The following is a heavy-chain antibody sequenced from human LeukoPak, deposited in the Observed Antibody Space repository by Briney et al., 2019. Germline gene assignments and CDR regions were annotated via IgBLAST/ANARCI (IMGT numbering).Heavy chain of an antibody. D-gene: IGHD3-10*02. V-gene: IGHV3-48*03. CDR2: ISSSGSTI. Sequence: GGSLRLSCAASGFTFSSYVMNWVRQAPGKGLEWVSYISSSGSTIYYAYSVKGRFTISRDNAKNSLYLQMNSLRAEDTAVYYCAELGITMIGGVWGKGTTVTISS. J-gene: IGHJ6*04. CDR1: GFTFSSYV. CDR3: AELGITMIGGV.